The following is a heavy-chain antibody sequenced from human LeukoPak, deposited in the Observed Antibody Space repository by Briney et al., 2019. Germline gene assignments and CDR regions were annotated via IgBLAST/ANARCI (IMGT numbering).Heavy chain of an antibody. J-gene: IGHJ4*02. D-gene: IGHD3-10*01. Sequence: PGGSLRLSCVPSGFTLSIHGMSWVRQAPGKGLEWVSSITGSGDTTYYADSLKGRFTISRDNSKSILYLQMNSLRAKEAAVYYCAKDSGWGLTGEYDSWGQGALVTVSS. CDR1: GFTLSIHG. V-gene: IGHV3-23*01. CDR3: AKDSGWGLTGEYDS. CDR2: ITGSGDTT.